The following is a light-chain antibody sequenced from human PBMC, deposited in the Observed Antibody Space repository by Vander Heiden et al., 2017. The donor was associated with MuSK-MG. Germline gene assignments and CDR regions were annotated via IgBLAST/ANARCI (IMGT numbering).Light chain of an antibody. V-gene: IGLV7-43*01. CDR1: TGAVTSGYY. CDR2: VTS. CDR3: PHYYGGGVV. J-gene: IGLJ2*01. Sequence: QTVVTQDTSLTVSPGGTVTLTWASSTGAVTSGYYPSWFQQTPGQAPMVLCYVTSNKHSWTPALFYGALLGATAETKLSGVQAEDDDYYYCPHYYGGGVVFGGGTTLTVL.